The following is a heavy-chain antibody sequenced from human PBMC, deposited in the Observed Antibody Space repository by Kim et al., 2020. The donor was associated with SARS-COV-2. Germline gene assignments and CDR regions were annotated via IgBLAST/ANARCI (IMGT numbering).Heavy chain of an antibody. V-gene: IGHV3-21*01. CDR2: ISSSSSYI. CDR1: GFTFSSYS. D-gene: IGHD6-13*01. Sequence: GGSLRLSCAASGFTFSSYSMNWVRQAPGKGLEWVSSISSSSSYIYYADSVKGRFTISRDNAKNSLYLQMNSLRAEDTAVYYCARDKLIAAEYRGAAFDIWGQGTMVTVSS. J-gene: IGHJ3*02. CDR3: ARDKLIAAEYRGAAFDI.